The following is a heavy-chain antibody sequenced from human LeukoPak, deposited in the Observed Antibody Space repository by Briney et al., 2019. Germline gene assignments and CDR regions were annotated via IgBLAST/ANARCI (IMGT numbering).Heavy chain of an antibody. D-gene: IGHD3-10*01. J-gene: IGHJ5*02. CDR1: GYTFTGYY. Sequence: ASVKVSCKASGYTFTGYYIHWVRQAPGQGLEWMGGLNPDTGSTNYAQKFQARVIMTRDTSINTAYMELRRLRYDDTAMYFCARESFYGSGGLSWFAPWGQGTLVTVSA. V-gene: IGHV1-2*02. CDR3: ARESFYGSGGLSWFAP. CDR2: LNPDTGST.